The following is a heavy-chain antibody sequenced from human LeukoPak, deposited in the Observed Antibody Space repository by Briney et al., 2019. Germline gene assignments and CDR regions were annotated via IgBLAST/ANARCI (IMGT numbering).Heavy chain of an antibody. D-gene: IGHD7-27*01. CDR1: GGSISSSIYN. Sequence: SETLSLTCTVSGGSISSSIYNWGWIRQPPGKGLEWIGSIYYSGSTYYSPSLKSRVTISLDTSKNQFSLKLSSVTAADTAVYYCARDRSWGSGYYYYYMDVWGKGTTVTVSS. V-gene: IGHV4-39*07. CDR3: ARDRSWGSGYYYYYMDV. J-gene: IGHJ6*03. CDR2: IYYSGST.